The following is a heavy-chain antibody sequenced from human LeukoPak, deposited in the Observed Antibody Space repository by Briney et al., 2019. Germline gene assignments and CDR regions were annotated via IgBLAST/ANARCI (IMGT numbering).Heavy chain of an antibody. J-gene: IGHJ4*02. CDR2: ICGSGGCT. V-gene: IGHV3-23*01. CDR3: AKDRLKQLDPLYFDY. CDR1: GFTFSSYA. D-gene: IGHD6-13*01. Sequence: PGGSLRLSCAASGFTFSSYAMSWVRQAPGKGLEWVSAICGSGGCTYYADSVKGRFSISRDNSKNTLYLQMNSLRAEDTAVYYCAKDRLKQLDPLYFDYWGQGALVTVSS.